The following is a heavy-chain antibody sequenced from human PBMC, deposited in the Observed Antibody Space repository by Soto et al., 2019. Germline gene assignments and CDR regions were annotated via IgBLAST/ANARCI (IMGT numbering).Heavy chain of an antibody. J-gene: IGHJ4*02. D-gene: IGHD5-18*01. CDR3: TTVETFDSYGTENDY. CDR1: GFTFSNAW. CDR2: IKSKTDGGTT. Sequence: GGSLRLSCAASGFTFSNAWMSWVRQAPGKGLEWVGRIKSKTDGGTTDYAAPVKGRFTISRDDSKNTLYLQMNSLKTEDTAVYYCTTVETFDSYGTENDYWGQGTLVTVSS. V-gene: IGHV3-15*01.